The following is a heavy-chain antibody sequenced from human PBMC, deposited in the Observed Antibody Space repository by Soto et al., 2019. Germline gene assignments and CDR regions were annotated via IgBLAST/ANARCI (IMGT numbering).Heavy chain of an antibody. J-gene: IGHJ4*02. CDR2: IYYSGST. CDR3: ARDPLRWRYFDY. Sequence: PSETLSLTCTVSGGSISSGDYYWSWIRQPPGKGLEWIGYIYYSGSTYYNPSLKSRVNISVDTSKNQFSLKLSSVTASDTAVYYCARDPLRWRYFDYWGQGTLVTVSS. V-gene: IGHV4-30-4*01. CDR1: GGSISSGDYY. D-gene: IGHD5-12*01.